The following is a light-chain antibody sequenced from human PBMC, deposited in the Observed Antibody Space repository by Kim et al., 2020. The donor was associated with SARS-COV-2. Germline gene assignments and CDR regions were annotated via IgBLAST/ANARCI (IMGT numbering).Light chain of an antibody. CDR1: NIGSKS. Sequence: SYELTQPHSVSVAPGKTASISCGGNNIGSKSVHWCQQKPGQAPVLVISYDSDRPSGIPERFSGSNSGNTATLTISRVEAGDEADYYCQVWDSTIDHRVVF. CDR3: QVWDSTIDHRVV. V-gene: IGLV3-21*04. CDR2: YDS. J-gene: IGLJ3*02.